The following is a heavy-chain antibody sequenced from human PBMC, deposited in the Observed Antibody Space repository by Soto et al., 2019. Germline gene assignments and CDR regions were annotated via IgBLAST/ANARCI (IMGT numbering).Heavy chain of an antibody. D-gene: IGHD7-27*01. Sequence: SETLSLTCSVSGDSISNLDYFWAWIRQPPGQALEYIGYIYKSATTYYNPSFESRVAISVDTSKSQFSPNVTSVTAADTAVYFCARGRYCLTGRCFPNWFDSWGQGALVAVSS. CDR1: GDSISNLDYF. J-gene: IGHJ5*01. CDR3: ARGRYCLTGRCFPNWFDS. V-gene: IGHV4-30-4*01. CDR2: IYKSATT.